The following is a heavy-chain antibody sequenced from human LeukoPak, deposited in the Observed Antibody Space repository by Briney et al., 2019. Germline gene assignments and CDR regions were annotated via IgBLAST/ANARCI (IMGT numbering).Heavy chain of an antibody. V-gene: IGHV3-30*03. CDR2: ISYDGSNK. CDR1: GFTFSSYG. CDR3: TALGATVDF. D-gene: IGHD1-26*01. Sequence: GGSLRLSCAASGFTFSSYGMHWVRQAPGKGLEWVAVISYDGSNKYYADSVKGRFTISRDNSKNTLYLQMNSLKTEDTAVYYCTALGATVDFWGQGTLVTVSS. J-gene: IGHJ4*02.